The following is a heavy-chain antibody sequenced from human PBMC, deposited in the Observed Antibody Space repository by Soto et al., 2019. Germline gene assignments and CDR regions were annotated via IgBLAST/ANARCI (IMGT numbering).Heavy chain of an antibody. CDR3: ASATIIGYYYMSC. CDR1: GDSVSSNSAT. CDR2: TYYRSKWYY. V-gene: IGHV6-1*01. Sequence: SQTLSLTCAISGDSVSSNSATWNWIRQSPSRGLEWLGRTYYRSKWYYDYAVSVKSRVIINADTSKSQFSLQVNSVTPEDTAVYYGASATIIGYYYMSCWGKGTTVTVS. J-gene: IGHJ6*03. D-gene: IGHD5-12*01.